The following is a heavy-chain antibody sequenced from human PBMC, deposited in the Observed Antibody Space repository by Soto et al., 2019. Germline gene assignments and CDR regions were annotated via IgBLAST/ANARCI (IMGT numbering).Heavy chain of an antibody. J-gene: IGHJ4*02. Sequence: QITLKESGPTLVKPTQTLTLTCTFSGFSLSTSGVGVGWIRQPPGKALEWLALIYWDDDKRYSPSLKSRLTITKDTSKNQVVLTITNMDPVDTATYYCAHPVAAADYFDYWGQGTLVTVSS. D-gene: IGHD6-13*01. V-gene: IGHV2-5*02. CDR1: GFSLSTSGVG. CDR2: IYWDDDK. CDR3: AHPVAAADYFDY.